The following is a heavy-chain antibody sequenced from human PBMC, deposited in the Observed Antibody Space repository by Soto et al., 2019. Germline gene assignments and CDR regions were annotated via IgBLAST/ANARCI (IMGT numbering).Heavy chain of an antibody. Sequence: ASVKVSCKASGYIFTTHYFHWVRQAPGEGLEWMGIIHPTGASATYAQKFQDRLTMTTDTSSSTVYMELSSLRADDTAVYYCARGYSHDSWGQGTLVTVSS. CDR3: ARGYSHDS. V-gene: IGHV1-46*01. J-gene: IGHJ4*02. CDR1: GYIFTTHY. CDR2: IHPTGASA. D-gene: IGHD5-18*01.